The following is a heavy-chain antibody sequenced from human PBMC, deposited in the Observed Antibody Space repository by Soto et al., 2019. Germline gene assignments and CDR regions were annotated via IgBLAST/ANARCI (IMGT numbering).Heavy chain of an antibody. D-gene: IGHD2-2*01. CDR1: GGSISSYY. J-gene: IGHJ6*03. Sequence: SETLSLTCTVSGGSISSYYWSWIRQPPGKGLEWIGYIYYSGSTNYNPSLKSRVTISVDTSKNQFSLKLSSVTAADTAVYYCASLHKDQLLGGYYYYYYMDVWGKGTTVTVSS. CDR3: ASLHKDQLLGGYYYYYYMDV. CDR2: IYYSGST. V-gene: IGHV4-59*08.